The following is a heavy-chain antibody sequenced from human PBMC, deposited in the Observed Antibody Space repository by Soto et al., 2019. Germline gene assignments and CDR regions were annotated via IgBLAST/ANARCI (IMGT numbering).Heavy chain of an antibody. Sequence: PSETLSLTCTVSGCSISSYYWSWIRQPPGKGLEWIGYIYYSGSTNYNPSLKSRVTISVDTSKNQFSLKLSSVTAADTAVYYCARAITIFGVVIGTRYYYMDVWGKGTTVTV. D-gene: IGHD3-3*01. J-gene: IGHJ6*03. CDR1: GCSISSYY. V-gene: IGHV4-59*01. CDR3: ARAITIFGVVIGTRYYYMDV. CDR2: IYYSGST.